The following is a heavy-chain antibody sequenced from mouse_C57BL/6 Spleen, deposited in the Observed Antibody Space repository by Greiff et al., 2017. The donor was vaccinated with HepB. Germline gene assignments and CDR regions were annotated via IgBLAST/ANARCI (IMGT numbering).Heavy chain of an antibody. CDR2: ISSGGDYI. V-gene: IGHV5-9-1*02. Sequence: EVQGVESGEGLVKPGGSLKLSCAASGFTFSSYAMSWVRQTPEKRLEWVAYISSGGDYIYYADTVKGRFTISRDSARNTLYLQMSSLKSEDTAMYYCTRGTGTIFAYWGQGTRVTVSA. CDR3: TRGTGTIFAY. CDR1: GFTFSSYA. D-gene: IGHD4-1*01. J-gene: IGHJ3*01.